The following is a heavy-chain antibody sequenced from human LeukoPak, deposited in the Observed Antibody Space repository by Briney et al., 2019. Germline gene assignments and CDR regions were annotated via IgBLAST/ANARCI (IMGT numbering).Heavy chain of an antibody. CDR1: GFTFSDYS. D-gene: IGHD2-15*01. V-gene: IGHV3-21*01. CDR3: ARVYCSGANCYSAFDY. CDR2: ISSTSTYI. Sequence: GGSLRLSCAASGFTFSDYSMNWVRQAPGRGLEWVSSISSTSTYIKYADSGKGRFTISRDNAKNSLYLQMNSLRAEDSAVYYCARVYCSGANCYSAFDYWGQGTLVTVSS. J-gene: IGHJ4*02.